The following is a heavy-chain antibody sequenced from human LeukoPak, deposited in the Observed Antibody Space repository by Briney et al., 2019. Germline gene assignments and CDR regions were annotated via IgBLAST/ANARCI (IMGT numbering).Heavy chain of an antibody. J-gene: IGHJ4*02. CDR3: ARGTPDDSSGLLVVGNDY. Sequence: SETLSLTCAVYGGSFSGYYWSWIRQPPGKGLEWIGEINHSGSTNYNPSLKSRVTISVDTSKNQFSLKLSSVTAADTAVYYCARGTPDDSSGLLVVGNDYWGQGTLVTVSS. CDR2: INHSGST. CDR1: GGSFSGYY. D-gene: IGHD3-22*01. V-gene: IGHV4-34*01.